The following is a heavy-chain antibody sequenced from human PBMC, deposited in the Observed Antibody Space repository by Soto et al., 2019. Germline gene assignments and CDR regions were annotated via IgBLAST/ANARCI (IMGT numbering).Heavy chain of an antibody. CDR2: INPSGGST. Sequence: ASVKVSCKXSGYTFTSYYMHWVRQAPGQGLEWMGIINPSGGSTSYAQKFQGRVTMTRDTSTSTVYMELSSLRSEDTAVYYCAREGGDILTGYYKGWFDPWGQGTLVTVSS. J-gene: IGHJ5*02. CDR1: GYTFTSYY. V-gene: IGHV1-46*01. D-gene: IGHD3-9*01. CDR3: AREGGDILTGYYKGWFDP.